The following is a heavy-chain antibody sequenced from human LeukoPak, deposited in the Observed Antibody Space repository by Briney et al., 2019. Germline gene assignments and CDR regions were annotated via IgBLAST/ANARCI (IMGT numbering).Heavy chain of an antibody. CDR3: ARLNNYDSSIDY. J-gene: IGHJ4*02. Sequence: GGSLRLSCAASGFTFSSYSMNWVRQAPGKGLEWVAVISYDGSNKYYADSVKGRFTISRDNSKNTLYLQMNSLRAEDTAVYYCARLNNYDSSIDYWGQGTLVTVSS. V-gene: IGHV3-30*03. CDR1: GFTFSSYS. D-gene: IGHD3-16*01. CDR2: ISYDGSNK.